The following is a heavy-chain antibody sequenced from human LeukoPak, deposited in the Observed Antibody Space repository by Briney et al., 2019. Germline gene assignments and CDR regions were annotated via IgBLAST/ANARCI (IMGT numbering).Heavy chain of an antibody. Sequence: ASVKVSCKASGYTFTGYYMHWVRQAPGQGLEWMGWINPNSGGTNYAQKFQGRVTMTRDTSISTAYMELSRLRSDDTAVYYCARDYSSGCYYYYGMDVWGQGTTVTVSS. D-gene: IGHD6-19*01. CDR2: INPNSGGT. CDR1: GYTFTGYY. J-gene: IGHJ6*02. V-gene: IGHV1-2*02. CDR3: ARDYSSGCYYYYGMDV.